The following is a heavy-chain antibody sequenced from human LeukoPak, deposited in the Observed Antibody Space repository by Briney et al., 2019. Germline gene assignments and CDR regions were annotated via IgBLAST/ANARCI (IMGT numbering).Heavy chain of an antibody. D-gene: IGHD1-26*01. J-gene: IGHJ4*02. CDR1: GFTFSSYA. CDR3: ARRRDSGSLQHFDY. V-gene: IGHV3-23*01. Sequence: GGSLRLSCAASGFTFSSYAMSWVRQAPGKGLEWVSTISGSGGSTYYADSVKGRFTISRDNAKNSLYLQMNSLRAEDTAVYYCARRRDSGSLQHFDYWGQGTLVTVSS. CDR2: ISGSGGST.